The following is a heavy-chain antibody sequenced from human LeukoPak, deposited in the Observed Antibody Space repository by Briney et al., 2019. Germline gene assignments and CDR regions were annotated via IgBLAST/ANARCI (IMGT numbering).Heavy chain of an antibody. D-gene: IGHD6-13*01. V-gene: IGHV3-23*01. Sequence: PGGSLRLSCAASGFTFSSYAMTWVRQAPGKGLEWVSAITGSGSTRFYADSVKGRFTISRDNSKNTLYLQMNSLRAEDTAVYYCAKVRYSSSWYGDFDYWGQGTLVTVSS. J-gene: IGHJ4*02. CDR3: AKVRYSSSWYGDFDY. CDR1: GFTFSSYA. CDR2: ITGSGSTR.